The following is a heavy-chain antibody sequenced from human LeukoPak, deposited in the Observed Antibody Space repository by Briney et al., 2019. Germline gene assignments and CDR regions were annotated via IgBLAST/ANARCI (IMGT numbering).Heavy chain of an antibody. CDR3: ARVSHYGSGYYYTLAY. D-gene: IGHD3-10*01. CDR1: GFVFSNYG. CDR2: IWYDGYNK. J-gene: IGHJ4*02. V-gene: IGHV3-33*01. Sequence: GGSLRLSCAASGFVFSNYGMHWVRQAPGKGLEWVAGIWYDGYNKFYADSAKGRFTISRDNSKNTLYLQMSSLRAEDTALYYCARVSHYGSGYYYTLAYWGQGTLVTVSS.